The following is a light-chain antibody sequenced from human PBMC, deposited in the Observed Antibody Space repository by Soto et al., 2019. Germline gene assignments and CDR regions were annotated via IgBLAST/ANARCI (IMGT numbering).Light chain of an antibody. J-gene: IGLJ1*01. V-gene: IGLV2-14*01. CDR2: DVS. CDR1: SSDVGGYNY. Sequence: QSVLTQPASVSGSPGQSITISCTGTSSDVGGYNYVSWYQQHPGKSSKLMIFDVSNRPSGFSNRFSGSKSGNTASLTISGLQAEDEADYYCSSYTSSNSFVFGTGTKVTVL. CDR3: SSYTSSNSFV.